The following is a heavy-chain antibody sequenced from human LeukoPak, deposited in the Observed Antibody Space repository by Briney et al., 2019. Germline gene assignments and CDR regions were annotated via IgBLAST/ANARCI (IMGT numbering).Heavy chain of an antibody. V-gene: IGHV3-53*01. CDR3: ARDAAYGNYGMDV. Sequence: PGGSLRPSCAASGFTVSSNYMSWVRQAPGKGLEWVSVIYSGGSTYYADSVKGRFTISRDNSKNTLYLQMNSLRAEDTAVYYCARDAAYGNYGMDVWGQGTTVTVSS. J-gene: IGHJ6*02. CDR1: GFTVSSNY. CDR2: IYSGGST. D-gene: IGHD4-17*01.